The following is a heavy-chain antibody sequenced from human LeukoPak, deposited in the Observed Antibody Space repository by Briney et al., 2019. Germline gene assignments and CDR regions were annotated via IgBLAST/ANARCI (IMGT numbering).Heavy chain of an antibody. Sequence: PSETLSLTCTVSGGSISSYYWSWIRQSPGKGLEWIGYIYYSGSTIYNPSLKSRVTISVDTSQNQFSLNLTSVTAADTAVYYCARYGSATIARFDYWGQGTLVTVSS. CDR2: IYYSGST. D-gene: IGHD5-24*01. CDR1: GGSISSYY. J-gene: IGHJ4*02. V-gene: IGHV4-59*08. CDR3: ARYGSATIARFDY.